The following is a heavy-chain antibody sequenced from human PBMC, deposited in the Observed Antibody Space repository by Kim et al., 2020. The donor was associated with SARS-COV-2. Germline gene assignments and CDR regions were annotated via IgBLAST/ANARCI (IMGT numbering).Heavy chain of an antibody. CDR3: ARGGIVGNWFDP. J-gene: IGHJ5*02. D-gene: IGHD3-22*01. Sequence: DGPSLKTRVTRSVDTSKSQLSLKLSCATAADTAVYYCARGGIVGNWFDPWGQGTLVTVSS. V-gene: IGHV4-31*02.